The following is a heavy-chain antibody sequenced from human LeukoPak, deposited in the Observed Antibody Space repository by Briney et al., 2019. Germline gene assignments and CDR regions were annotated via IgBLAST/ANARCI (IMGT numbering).Heavy chain of an antibody. D-gene: IGHD6-19*01. CDR1: GGTFSSYA. V-gene: IGHV1-69*05. J-gene: IGHJ6*03. Sequence: ASVKVSCKASGGTFSSYAISWVRQAPGQGLEWMGGIIPIFGTANYAQKFQGRVTITTDESTSTAYMELSSLRSEDTAVYYCARAVAVAGNYYYYYYMDVWGKGTTVTVSS. CDR3: ARAVAVAGNYYYYYYMDV. CDR2: IIPIFGTA.